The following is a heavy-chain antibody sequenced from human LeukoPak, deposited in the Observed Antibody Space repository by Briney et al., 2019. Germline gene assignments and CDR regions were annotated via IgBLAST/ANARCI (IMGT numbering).Heavy chain of an antibody. CDR2: IYPGDSDT. CDR1: GYRFTSYW. Sequence: GGALKISFKGSGYRFTSYWIGWVRRMPGKGVEGRGIIYPGDSDTRYSPSFQGQVTISAAKSISTAYLQWSSLKASDTAMYYCARQSLRFGEYTYDYWGQGTLVTVSS. CDR3: ARQSLRFGEYTYDY. J-gene: IGHJ4*02. V-gene: IGHV5-51*01. D-gene: IGHD3-10*01.